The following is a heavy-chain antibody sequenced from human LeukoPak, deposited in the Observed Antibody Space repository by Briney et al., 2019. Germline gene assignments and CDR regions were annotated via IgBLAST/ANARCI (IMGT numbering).Heavy chain of an antibody. D-gene: IGHD2-15*01. V-gene: IGHV1-8*01. J-gene: IGHJ6*02. Sequence: ASVNVSCKASGGTFTSYDINWVRQATGQGLEWMGWMNPNSGNTGYAQKFQGRVTMTRNTSISTAYMELSSLRSEDTAVYYCARSTYCSGGSCHGGWVYYYYGMDVWGQGTTVTVSS. CDR3: ARSTYCSGGSCHGGWVYYYYGMDV. CDR1: GGTFTSYD. CDR2: MNPNSGNT.